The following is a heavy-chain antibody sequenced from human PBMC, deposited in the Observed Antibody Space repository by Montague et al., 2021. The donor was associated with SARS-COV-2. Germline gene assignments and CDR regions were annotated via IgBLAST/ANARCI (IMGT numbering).Heavy chain of an antibody. Sequence: SLRLSCAASGFTFSSHDMHWVRQSPGKGLQWVSAIGTAGDTYYEGSVEGRFTISREDAKGSLSLQMTSLTAGDTAVYYCARAHADSVYHFWSGSVTSTSLDVWGKGTAVTVSS. V-gene: IGHV3-13*01. CDR3: ARAHADSVYHFWSGSVTSTSLDV. CDR1: GFTFSSHD. D-gene: IGHD3-3*01. J-gene: IGHJ6*04. CDR2: IGTAGDT.